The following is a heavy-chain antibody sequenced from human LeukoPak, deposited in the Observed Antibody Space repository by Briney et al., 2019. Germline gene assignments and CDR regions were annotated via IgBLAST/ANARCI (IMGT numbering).Heavy chain of an antibody. CDR2: IYHSGST. V-gene: IGHV4-38-2*02. J-gene: IGHJ4*02. CDR3: ASFDHGGNPDDY. CDR1: GYSISSGYY. Sequence: SETLSLTCTVSGYSISSGYYWGWIRQPPGKGLEWIGSIYHSGSTYYNPSLKSRVTISVDTSKNQFSLKLSSVTAADTAVYYCASFDHGGNPDDYWGQGTLVTVSS. D-gene: IGHD4-23*01.